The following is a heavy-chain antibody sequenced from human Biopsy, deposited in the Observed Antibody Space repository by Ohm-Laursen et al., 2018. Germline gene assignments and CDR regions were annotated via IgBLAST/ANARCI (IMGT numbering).Heavy chain of an antibody. CDR3: VRGRAY. V-gene: IGHV3-53*01. J-gene: IGHJ4*02. CDR2: IYLDGNT. Sequence: GSLRLSCAAAGFSFTSYTMNWVRQVPGKGLEWVSIIYLDGNTYYTDSVRGRFTISRDNSKNALYLQMNSLRPADTAKYYCVRGRAYWGQGTLVTVSS. CDR1: GFSFTSYT.